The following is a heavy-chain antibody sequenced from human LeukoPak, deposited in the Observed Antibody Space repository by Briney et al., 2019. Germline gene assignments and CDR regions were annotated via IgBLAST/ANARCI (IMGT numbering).Heavy chain of an antibody. CDR1: GYTFTGYY. CDR2: INPNSGGT. CDR3: ARVYYDFWSGHDQTNYYYMDV. V-gene: IGHV1-2*02. D-gene: IGHD3-3*01. Sequence: ASVKVSCKASGYTFTGYYMHWVRQAPGQGLEWMGWINPNSGGTNYAQKFQGRVTMTRDTSTSTAYMELRSLRSDDTAVYYCARVYYDFWSGHDQTNYYYMDVWGKGTTVTVSS. J-gene: IGHJ6*03.